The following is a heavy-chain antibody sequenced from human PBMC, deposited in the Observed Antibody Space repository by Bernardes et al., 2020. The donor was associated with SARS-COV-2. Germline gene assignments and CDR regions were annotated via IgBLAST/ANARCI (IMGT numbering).Heavy chain of an antibody. CDR1: GYMFTNYY. CDR3: ARVMSRGAAAGRDY. J-gene: IGHJ4*02. V-gene: IGHV1-46*01. D-gene: IGHD6-13*01. CDR2: INPSGGST. Sequence: ASVKVSCKASGYMFTNYYVHWVRQAPGQGLEWMGIINPSGGSTSYAQRFQGRVTMTSDTSTSTVYMELSSLRSEDTAVYYCARVMSRGAAAGRDYWGQGTLVTVSS.